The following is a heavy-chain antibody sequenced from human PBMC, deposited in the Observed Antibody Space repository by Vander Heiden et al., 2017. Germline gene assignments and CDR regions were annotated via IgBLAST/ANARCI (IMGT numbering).Heavy chain of an antibody. D-gene: IGHD6-19*01. V-gene: IGHV3-21*01. CDR2: ISSSSSYR. CDR1: GFTFSSYS. CDR3: AREAEDGMDV. Sequence: EVQLVESGGGLVKPGGSMRLSCAASGFTFSSYSMNWVRQAPGKGLEWVSSISSSSSYRYYADSVKGRFTISRDNAKNSLYLQMNSLRAEDTAVYYCAREAEDGMDVWGQGTTVTVSS. J-gene: IGHJ6*02.